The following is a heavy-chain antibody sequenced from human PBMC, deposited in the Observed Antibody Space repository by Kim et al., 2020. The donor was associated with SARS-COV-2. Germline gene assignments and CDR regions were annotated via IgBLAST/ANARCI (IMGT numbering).Heavy chain of an antibody. J-gene: IGHJ5*02. D-gene: IGHD3-16*02. V-gene: IGHV4-39*01. CDR3: ATTNNFYDYVWGSYQT. CDR2: IYYSGST. CDR1: GGSISSSSYY. Sequence: SETLSLTCTVSGGSISSSSYYWGWIRQPPGKGLEWIGSIYYSGSTYYNPSLKSRVTISVDTSKNQFSLKLSSVTAADTAVYYCATTNNFYDYVWGSYQTWGQGTLVTVSS.